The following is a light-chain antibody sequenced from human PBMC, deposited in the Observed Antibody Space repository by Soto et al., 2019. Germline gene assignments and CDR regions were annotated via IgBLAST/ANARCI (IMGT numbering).Light chain of an antibody. J-gene: IGLJ1*01. CDR3: AAWDDSLNAL. Sequence: QSVLTQPPSASGAPGQRVTISCSGSIFNIGDNPVNWYQQLPGAAPKLLIYINDQRPSGVPDRFSGSKSGTSASLAISGLQPEDEADYYCAAWDDSLNALFGTGTKVTVL. V-gene: IGLV1-44*01. CDR1: IFNIGDNP. CDR2: IND.